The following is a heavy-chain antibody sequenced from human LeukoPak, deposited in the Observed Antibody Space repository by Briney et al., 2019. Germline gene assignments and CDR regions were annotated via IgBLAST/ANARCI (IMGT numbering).Heavy chain of an antibody. D-gene: IGHD2-21*01. CDR2: VSSRSTYI. V-gene: IGHV3-21*01. J-gene: IGHJ4*02. CDR1: GFTFSPYT. Sequence: GGSLRLSCAASGFTFSPYTMNWVRQAPGKGLEWVSSVSSRSTYINYADSVKGRFTISRDDAKNSLYLQMNSPRAEDTAVYYCARGGGYCGGDCYGIDYWGQGTLVTVSS. CDR3: ARGGGYCGGDCYGIDY.